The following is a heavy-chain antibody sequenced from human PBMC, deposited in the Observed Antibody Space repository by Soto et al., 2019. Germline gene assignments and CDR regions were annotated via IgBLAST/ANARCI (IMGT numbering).Heavy chain of an antibody. CDR1: GYSFTSYW. V-gene: IGHV5-51*01. CDR3: AGGGVRGVITRTRDYYGMDV. CDR2: IYPGDGKT. D-gene: IGHD3-10*01. Sequence: GESLKISCKASGYSFTSYWIAWVRQMPGKGLEWMGSIYPGDGKTSYGPSFQGQVTISADKSIATAYLQWSSLKASDTAMYYCAGGGVRGVITRTRDYYGMDVWGQGTTVTVSS. J-gene: IGHJ6*02.